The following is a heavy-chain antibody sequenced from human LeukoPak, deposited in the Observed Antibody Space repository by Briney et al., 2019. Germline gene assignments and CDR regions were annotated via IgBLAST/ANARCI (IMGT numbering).Heavy chain of an antibody. CDR2: IYYSGST. CDR3: ARVEYQLLYSFYFDY. J-gene: IGHJ4*02. V-gene: IGHV4-30-4*08. CDR1: GGSISSGDYY. D-gene: IGHD2-2*02. Sequence: SQTLSLTXTVSGGSISSGDYYWSWIRQPPGKGLEWIGYIYYSGSTYYNPSLKSRVTISVDTSKNQFSLKLSSVTAADTAVYYCARVEYQLLYSFYFDYWGQGTLVTVSS.